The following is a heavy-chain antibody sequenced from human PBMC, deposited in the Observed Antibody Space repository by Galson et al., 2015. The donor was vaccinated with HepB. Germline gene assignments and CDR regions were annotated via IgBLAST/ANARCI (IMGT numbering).Heavy chain of an antibody. Sequence: SLRLSCAASGFSLSGHSMNWVRQAPGKGLEWVSSISTSKTYIYYADSVKGRFTISRDNSKNSLYLQMNSLRAEDAGIYYCARLTGHITSAIRGWLDLWGQGTLVTVSS. V-gene: IGHV3-21*01. CDR2: ISTSKTYI. CDR3: ARLTGHITSAIRGWLDL. CDR1: GFSLSGHS. J-gene: IGHJ5*02. D-gene: IGHD1-14*01.